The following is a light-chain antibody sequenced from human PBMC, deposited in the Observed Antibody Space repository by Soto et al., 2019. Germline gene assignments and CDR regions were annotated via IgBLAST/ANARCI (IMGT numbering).Light chain of an antibody. CDR1: SSDVGGYNY. CDR2: EVS. V-gene: IGLV2-14*01. J-gene: IGLJ1*01. Sequence: QSALTQPAYVSGSPGQSITISCTGTSSDVGGYNYVSWYQQHPGEAPKLMIYEVSNQPSGVSNRFSGSKSGNAASLTISGLQAEDEADYYCSSYTSSDTYVFGTGTKVTVL. CDR3: SSYTSSDTYV.